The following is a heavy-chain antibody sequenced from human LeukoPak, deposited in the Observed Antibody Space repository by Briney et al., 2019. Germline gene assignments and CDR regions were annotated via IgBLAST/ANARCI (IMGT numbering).Heavy chain of an antibody. J-gene: IGHJ6*03. CDR1: GFTFSSYS. CDR2: ISSSSSTI. D-gene: IGHD1-26*01. Sequence: GGSLRLSCAASGFTFSSYSMNWVRQAPGKGLEWVSYISSSSSTIYYADSVKGRFTISRDNAKNSLYLQMNSLRAEDTAVYYCAGVGAPSGYYYYMDVWGKGTTVTVSS. V-gene: IGHV3-48*04. CDR3: AGVGAPSGYYYYMDV.